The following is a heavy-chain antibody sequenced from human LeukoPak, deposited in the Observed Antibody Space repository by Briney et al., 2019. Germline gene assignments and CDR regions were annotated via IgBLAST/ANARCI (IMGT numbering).Heavy chain of an antibody. CDR3: VREASGVSSSAFDV. D-gene: IGHD1-26*01. Sequence: PGGSLRLSCAASGFTFSSYAMSWVRQAPGKGLEWVSVIYSGGSTYYADSVKGRFTISRDNSKNTLYMQMNSLRVDDTAVYYCVREASGVSSSAFDVWGQGTMVTVSS. J-gene: IGHJ3*01. CDR1: GFTFSSYA. V-gene: IGHV3-66*01. CDR2: IYSGGST.